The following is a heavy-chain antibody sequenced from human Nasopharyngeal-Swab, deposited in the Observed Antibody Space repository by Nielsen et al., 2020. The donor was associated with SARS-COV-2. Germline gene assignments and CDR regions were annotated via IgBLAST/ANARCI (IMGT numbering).Heavy chain of an antibody. Sequence: SETLSLTCAVYGGSFSGYWSWIRQPPGKGLEWIGEINHSGSTNYNPSLKSRVTISVDTSKNQFSLKLTSVTAADTAVYYCARGSPRGGGSYSWAKYYYYGMDVWGQGTTVTVSS. V-gene: IGHV4-34*01. CDR2: INHSGST. CDR1: GGSFSGY. CDR3: ARGSPRGGGSYSWAKYYYYGMDV. D-gene: IGHD1-26*01. J-gene: IGHJ6*02.